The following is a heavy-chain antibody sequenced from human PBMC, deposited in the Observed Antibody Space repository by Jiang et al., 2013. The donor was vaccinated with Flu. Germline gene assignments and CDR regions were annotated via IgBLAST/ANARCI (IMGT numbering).Heavy chain of an antibody. CDR2: IDHSGSA. Sequence: LEWIGEIDHSGSANYEPSLKSRVTMSVDSSKNQVSLKVTSVTAADTAVYFCARGPYESGDYYNNGFDYWGQGNLVTVSS. D-gene: IGHD3-10*01. V-gene: IGHV4-34*01. CDR3: ARGPYESGDYYNNGFDY. J-gene: IGHJ4*02.